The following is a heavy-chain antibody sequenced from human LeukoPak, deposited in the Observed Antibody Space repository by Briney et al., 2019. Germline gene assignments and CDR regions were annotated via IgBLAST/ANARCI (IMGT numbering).Heavy chain of an antibody. CDR1: GGSISSYY. CDR2: IYYSGST. V-gene: IGHV4-59*01. J-gene: IGHJ6*02. CDR3: ARDLKGGYCSSTSCYSEGMDV. Sequence: SETLSLTRTVSGGSISSYYWSWIRQPPGKGLEWIGYIYYSGSTNYNPSLKSRVTISVDTSKNQFSLKLSSVTAADTAVYYCARDLKGGYCSSTSCYSEGMDVWGQGTTVTVSS. D-gene: IGHD2-2*01.